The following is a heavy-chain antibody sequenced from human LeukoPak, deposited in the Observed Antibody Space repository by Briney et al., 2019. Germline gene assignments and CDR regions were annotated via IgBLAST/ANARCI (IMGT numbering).Heavy chain of an antibody. V-gene: IGHV4-59*01. CDR3: ARVAAVDGKGDVFDS. CDR1: GDSISSYY. J-gene: IGHJ3*02. Sequence: SETLSLTCTVSGDSISSYYWTWIRQPPWKGLDWIGNIYYSGNSNYNPSLKTRVTISVDTSRNQFSLKLKSVTAADTAVYYCARVAAVDGKGDVFDSWGQGTIVTVSS. CDR2: IYYSGNS. D-gene: IGHD6-19*01.